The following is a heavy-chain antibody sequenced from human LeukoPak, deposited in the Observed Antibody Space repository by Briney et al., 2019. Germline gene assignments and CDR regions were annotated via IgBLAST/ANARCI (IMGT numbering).Heavy chain of an antibody. J-gene: IGHJ4*02. CDR2: ISAGSSTI. D-gene: IGHD3-22*01. V-gene: IGHV3-48*01. CDR3: AKNYYDSSGYYSPLDY. Sequence: GGSLRLSCAASGFTFSSISMNWVRQAPGKGLEWVSYISAGSSTIYYADSVKGRFTISRDNSKNTLYLQMNSLRAEDTAVYYCAKNYYDSSGYYSPLDYWGQGTLVTVSS. CDR1: GFTFSSIS.